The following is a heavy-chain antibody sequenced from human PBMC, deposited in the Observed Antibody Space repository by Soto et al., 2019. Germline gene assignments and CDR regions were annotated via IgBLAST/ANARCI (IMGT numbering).Heavy chain of an antibody. J-gene: IGHJ4*02. CDR3: ARDGTERYFDY. D-gene: IGHD1-1*01. Sequence: GGSLRLSCAASGFTFSSYGMHWVRQAPGKGLEWVAVIWYDGSNKYYADSVKGRFTISRDNSKNTLYLQMNSLRAKDTAVYYCARDGTERYFDYWGQGTLVTVSS. V-gene: IGHV3-33*01. CDR2: IWYDGSNK. CDR1: GFTFSSYG.